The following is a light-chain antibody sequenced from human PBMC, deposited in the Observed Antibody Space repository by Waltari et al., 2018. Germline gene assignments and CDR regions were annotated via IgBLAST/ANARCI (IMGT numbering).Light chain of an antibody. V-gene: IGKV4-1*01. Sequence: DIVMTQSPDSLAGSLGERATINCKSSQSVLYSSNNKNYLAWYQQKPGQPPKLLIYWASTRESGVPDRFSGSGSGTDFTLTISSLQAEDVAVYYCQQYYSTPQWTFGQGTKVEIK. CDR2: WAS. CDR3: QQYYSTPQWT. J-gene: IGKJ1*01. CDR1: QSVLYSSNNKNY.